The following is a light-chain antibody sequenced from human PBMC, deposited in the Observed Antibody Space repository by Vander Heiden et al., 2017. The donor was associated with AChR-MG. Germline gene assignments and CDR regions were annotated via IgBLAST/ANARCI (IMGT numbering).Light chain of an antibody. J-gene: IGLJ3*02. CDR1: TGVVTSGHT. CDR2: DTS. CDR3: LLSYGGWKV. Sequence: HAVVTQEPSLSVSPGGTVTLTCGSSTGVVTSGHTPYWFQQKPGQAPTTLIYDTSKKHGWTPVRFSGSRLGGKATLTLSGAQPEDEAEYYCLLSYGGWKVFGGGTKLTVL. V-gene: IGLV7-46*01.